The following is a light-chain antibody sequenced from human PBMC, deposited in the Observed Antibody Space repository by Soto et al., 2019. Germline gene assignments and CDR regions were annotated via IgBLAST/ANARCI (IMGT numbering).Light chain of an antibody. CDR3: QQYYSTPYT. CDR1: QSVLYSSNNKNY. J-gene: IGKJ2*01. Sequence: DIVMTQSPDSLAVSLGERATINCKSSQSVLYSSNNKNYLAWYQQKPGHPPKLLIYWESTRESGVHDRFSGSGSGTDFPLTISSLQAEDVAVYYCQQYYSTPYTFGQGTKLEIK. V-gene: IGKV4-1*01. CDR2: WES.